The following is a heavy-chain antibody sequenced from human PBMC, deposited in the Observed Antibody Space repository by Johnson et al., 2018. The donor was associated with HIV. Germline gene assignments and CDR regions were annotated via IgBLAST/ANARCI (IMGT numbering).Heavy chain of an antibody. V-gene: IGHV3-20*04. J-gene: IGHJ3*02. CDR2: INWNGGST. D-gene: IGHD2-15*01. CDR1: GFTFDDYG. Sequence: VQLVESGGGVVRPGGSLRLSCAASGFTFDDYGMSWVRQAPGKGLEWVSGINWNGGSTGYADSVKGRFTISRDNSKTTLYLQMNSLRDEDTAVYYCANSLLLDAFNIWGQGTMVTVSS. CDR3: ANSLLLDAFNI.